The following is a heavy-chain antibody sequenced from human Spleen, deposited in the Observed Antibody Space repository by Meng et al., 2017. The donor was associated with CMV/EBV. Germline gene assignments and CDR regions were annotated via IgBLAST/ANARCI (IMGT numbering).Heavy chain of an antibody. V-gene: IGHV3-23*01. Sequence: GESLKISCATSGFTFNTYTMGWVRQAPGKGLEWLSAVSGSGTATYYADSVKGRFTISRDNSQNTLYLQMNSLRAEDTAMYYCARVGGYKTGHYYYYGMDVWGQGTTVTVSS. D-gene: IGHD5-24*01. J-gene: IGHJ6*02. CDR3: ARVGGYKTGHYYYYGMDV. CDR2: VSGSGTAT. CDR1: GFTFNTYT.